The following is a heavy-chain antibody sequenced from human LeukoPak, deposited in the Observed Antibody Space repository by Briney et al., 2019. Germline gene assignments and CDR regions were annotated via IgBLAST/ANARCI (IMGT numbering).Heavy chain of an antibody. Sequence: GGSLRLSCAASGFTFSSYAMSWVRQAPGKGLEWGSAISGSGGSTYYADSVKGRFTISRDNSKNTLYLQMNSLRAEDTAVYYCAKAQHNPYCGGDCYSGLDYWGQGTLVTVSS. CDR2: ISGSGGST. CDR3: AKAQHNPYCGGDCYSGLDY. CDR1: GFTFSSYA. J-gene: IGHJ4*02. V-gene: IGHV3-23*01. D-gene: IGHD2-21*02.